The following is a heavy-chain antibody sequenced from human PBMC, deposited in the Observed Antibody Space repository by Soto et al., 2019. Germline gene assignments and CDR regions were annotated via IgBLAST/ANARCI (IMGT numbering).Heavy chain of an antibody. J-gene: IGHJ4*02. CDR3: ARFFGSGFDY. Sequence: EVQLVESGGGLVQPGGSLRLSCVAPGFTFSTDTMNWVRQAPGKGLEWVAHISTSGATRYYADSVKGRFTISRDNAKTSLYLQMDSLRNEDTAVYYCARFFGSGFDYWGQGTLVTVSS. V-gene: IGHV3-48*02. D-gene: IGHD6-19*01. CDR2: ISTSGATR. CDR1: GFTFSTDT.